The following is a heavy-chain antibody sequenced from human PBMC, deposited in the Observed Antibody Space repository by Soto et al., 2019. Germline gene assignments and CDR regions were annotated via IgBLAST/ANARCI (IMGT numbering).Heavy chain of an antibody. CDR1: GFTLSSYA. CDR3: YGYSYGYGRGFDY. J-gene: IGHJ4*02. D-gene: IGHD5-18*01. V-gene: IGHV3-23*01. Sequence: GGSLRLSCAASGFTLSSYAMSWVRQAPGKGLEWVSAISGSGGSTYYADSVKGRFTISRDNSKNTLYLQMNSLRAEDTAVYYCYGYSYGYGRGFDYWGQGTLVTVSS. CDR2: ISGSGGST.